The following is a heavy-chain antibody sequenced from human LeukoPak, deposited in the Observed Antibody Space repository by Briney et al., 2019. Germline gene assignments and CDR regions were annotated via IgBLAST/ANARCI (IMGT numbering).Heavy chain of an antibody. V-gene: IGHV4-59*01. CDR1: GGSISSYY. J-gene: IGHJ4*02. CDR3: ARQRGLRFIDY. D-gene: IGHD4-17*01. Sequence: SETLSLTCTVSGGSISSYYWSWIRQPQGKGLEWISYINYSGSTNYNPSLKSRVTISVDTSKNQFSLKLSSVTAADTAVYYCARQRGLRFIDYWGQGTLVTVSS. CDR2: INYSGST.